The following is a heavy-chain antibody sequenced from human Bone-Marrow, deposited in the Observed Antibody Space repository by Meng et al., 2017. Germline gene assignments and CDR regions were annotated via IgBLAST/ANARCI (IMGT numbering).Heavy chain of an antibody. Sequence: QLHLQESGPGLVKPSETLSLTCTVSGGSIRRSSDYWGWVRQPPGKGLEWIGSIHYSGNTYYNPSLKSRVTISEHTSKNQFSLKLSSVTAADTAVFYCARHLLVGATLNWFDPWGQGTLVTVSS. D-gene: IGHD1-26*01. V-gene: IGHV4-39*01. CDR3: ARHLLVGATLNWFDP. CDR1: GGSIRRSSDY. J-gene: IGHJ5*02. CDR2: IHYSGNT.